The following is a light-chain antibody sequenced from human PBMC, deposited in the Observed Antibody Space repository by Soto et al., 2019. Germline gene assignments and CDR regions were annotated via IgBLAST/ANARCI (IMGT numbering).Light chain of an antibody. CDR3: SSYARRPNLR. CDR2: EVT. CDR1: SSDIGDYDY. J-gene: IGLJ2*01. Sequence: QSALTQPPSASGSPGQSVTISCTGTSSDIGDYDYVSWYQQHPGKAPKLIIYEVTKRPSGVPDRFSGSNSGNSASLTVSGLQAEDEGDYFCSSYARRPNLRFGGGTKLTVL. V-gene: IGLV2-8*01.